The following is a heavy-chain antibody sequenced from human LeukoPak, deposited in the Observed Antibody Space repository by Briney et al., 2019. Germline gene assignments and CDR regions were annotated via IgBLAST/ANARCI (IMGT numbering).Heavy chain of an antibody. D-gene: IGHD1/OR15-1a*01. J-gene: IGHJ4*02. Sequence: ASVKVSCKASGGTFSSYAISWVRQAPGQGLEWMGWINTGNGNTKYSQKFQGRVTITRDTSASTAYMGLSSLRSEDTAVYYCARNWNKKYYFDYWGQGTLVTVSS. CDR2: INTGNGNT. CDR1: GGTFSSYA. CDR3: ARNWNKKYYFDY. V-gene: IGHV1-3*04.